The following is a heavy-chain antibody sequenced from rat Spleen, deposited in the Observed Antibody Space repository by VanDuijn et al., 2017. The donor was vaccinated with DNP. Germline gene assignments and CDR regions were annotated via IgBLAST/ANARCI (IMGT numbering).Heavy chain of an antibody. J-gene: IGHJ2*01. CDR1: GYSITSNY. Sequence: EVQLQESGPGLVKPSQSLSLTCSVTGYSITSNYWGWFRKFPGNKMEYIGHISYSGSTNYNPSLKSRFSITRDTSKNQFFLQLNSVTTEDTATYYCARWSRYFDYWGQGVMVTVSS. CDR2: ISYSGST. V-gene: IGHV3-1*01. CDR3: ARWSRYFDY.